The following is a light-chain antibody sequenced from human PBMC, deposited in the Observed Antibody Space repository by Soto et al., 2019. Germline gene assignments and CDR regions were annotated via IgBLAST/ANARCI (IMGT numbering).Light chain of an antibody. CDR2: EVR. CDR3: CSYTRTSNHYF. CDR1: SSDVGGYDY. V-gene: IGLV2-14*01. Sequence: QSVLTQPASVSGSPGQSITISCTGTSSDVGGYDYVSWYQQRPGKAPKLMIYEVRYRPSGVSNRFSGSKSGNTASLTISGLQGGDRAVYYCCSYTRTSNHYFFGSGTKVTVL. J-gene: IGLJ1*01.